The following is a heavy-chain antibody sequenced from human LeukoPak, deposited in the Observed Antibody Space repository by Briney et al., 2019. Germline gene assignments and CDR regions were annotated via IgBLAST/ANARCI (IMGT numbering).Heavy chain of an antibody. CDR1: GGTFSSYA. Sequence: GASVKVSCKASGGTFSSYAISWVRQAPGQGLEWMGGIIPIFGTANYAQKFQGRVTITTDESTGTAYMELSSLRSEDTAVYYCARGYLDWLPYFLDYWGQGTLVTVSS. J-gene: IGHJ4*02. CDR2: IIPIFGTA. D-gene: IGHD3-9*01. V-gene: IGHV1-69*05. CDR3: ARGYLDWLPYFLDY.